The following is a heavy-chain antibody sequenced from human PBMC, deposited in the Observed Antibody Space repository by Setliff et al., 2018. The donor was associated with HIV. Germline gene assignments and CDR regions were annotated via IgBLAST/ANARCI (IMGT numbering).Heavy chain of an antibody. D-gene: IGHD3-3*01. V-gene: IGHV4-38-2*01. J-gene: IGHJ6*03. Sequence: SETLSLTCAVSGYSISSGYYWGWIRQPPGKGLEWIGSMYHSGSSYYNPSLKSRVTISVDTSKNQFYLKLSSVTAADTAVYYCARGGGFLEWLSPMDVWGRGTTVTVSS. CDR2: MYHSGSS. CDR1: GYSISSGYY. CDR3: ARGGGFLEWLSPMDV.